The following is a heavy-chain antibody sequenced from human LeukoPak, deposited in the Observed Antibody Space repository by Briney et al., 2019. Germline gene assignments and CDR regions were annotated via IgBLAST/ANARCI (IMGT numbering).Heavy chain of an antibody. CDR3: ARDLSGVAGYTYGRGIDY. V-gene: IGHV3-30*03. J-gene: IGHJ4*02. CDR2: ISYDGSNK. Sequence: GRSLRLSCAASGFTFSSYGMHWVRQAPGKGLEWVAVISYDGSNKYYADSVKGRFTISRDNSKNKLYLQMNSLRAEDTAVYYCARDLSGVAGYTYGRGIDYWGQGTLVTVSS. D-gene: IGHD5-18*01. CDR1: GFTFSSYG.